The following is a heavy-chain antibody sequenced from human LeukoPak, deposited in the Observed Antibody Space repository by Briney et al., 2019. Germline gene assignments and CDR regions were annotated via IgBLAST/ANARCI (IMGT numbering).Heavy chain of an antibody. CDR1: GGSISSYY. D-gene: IGHD1-26*01. CDR3: ARRLVGATTWFDP. Sequence: SETLSLTCTVSGGSISSYYWSWIRQPPGKGLEWIGYIYYSGSTNYNPSLKSRDTISVDTSKNQFSLKLSSVTAADTAVYYCARRLVGATTWFDPWGQGTLVTVSS. V-gene: IGHV4-59*08. J-gene: IGHJ5*02. CDR2: IYYSGST.